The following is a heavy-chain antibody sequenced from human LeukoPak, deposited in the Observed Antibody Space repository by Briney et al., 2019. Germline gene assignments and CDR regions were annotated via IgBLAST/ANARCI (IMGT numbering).Heavy chain of an antibody. J-gene: IGHJ6*02. CDR1: GGSISTYY. Sequence: SETLSLTCTVSGGSISTYYWSWIRQPPGKGLEWIGYINLSGSTNYNPSLKIRVTISVDTSKNQFSLKLSSVTAADTAVYYCARNHGSSVYYYYGMDVWGQGTTVTVSS. V-gene: IGHV4-59*01. D-gene: IGHD6-6*01. CDR2: INLSGST. CDR3: ARNHGSSVYYYYGMDV.